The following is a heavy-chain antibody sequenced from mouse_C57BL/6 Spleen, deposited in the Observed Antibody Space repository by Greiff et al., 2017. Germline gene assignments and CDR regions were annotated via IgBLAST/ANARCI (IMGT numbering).Heavy chain of an antibody. J-gene: IGHJ4*01. D-gene: IGHD2-2*01. CDR2: IDPSDSYT. CDR3: ARVYGYGNYYAMDY. Sequence: VQLQQPGAELVRPGASVTLSCKASGYTFTSYWMHWVKQRPGQGLEWIGVIDPSDSYTNYNQKFKGKATLTVDTSSSTSYMQLSSLTSEYSAVYYCARVYGYGNYYAMDYWGQGTSVTVSS. CDR1: GYTFTSYW. V-gene: IGHV1-59*01.